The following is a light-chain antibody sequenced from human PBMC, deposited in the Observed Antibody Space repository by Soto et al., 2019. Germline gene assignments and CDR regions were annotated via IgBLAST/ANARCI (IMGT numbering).Light chain of an antibody. CDR3: QQYGRSPST. CDR2: GAS. Sequence: EIVLTQSPGTLSLSPRERATLSCRASQSVSSNCLAWYQQKPGQAPRLLIYGASSRATGIPDRFSGSGSGTDFTLTISRLEPEDFAVYYCQQYGRSPSTFGPGTKVDIK. CDR1: QSVSSNC. J-gene: IGKJ3*01. V-gene: IGKV3-20*01.